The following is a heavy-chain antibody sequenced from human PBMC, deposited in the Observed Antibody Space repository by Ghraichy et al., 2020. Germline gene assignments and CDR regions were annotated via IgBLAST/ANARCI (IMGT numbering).Heavy chain of an antibody. CDR3: ARGAGPAVAGKFAY. V-gene: IGHV1-18*01. D-gene: IGHD6-19*01. J-gene: IGHJ4*02. CDR2: ISTYNDNT. CDR1: GYTFTSYV. Sequence: ASVKVSCKTSGYTFTSYVISWVRQAPGQGLEWMGWISTYNDNTNYAENLQGRITVTTDTSTTTVYMELRSLRSDDTAVYYCARGAGPAVAGKFAYWGQGTLVTVSS.